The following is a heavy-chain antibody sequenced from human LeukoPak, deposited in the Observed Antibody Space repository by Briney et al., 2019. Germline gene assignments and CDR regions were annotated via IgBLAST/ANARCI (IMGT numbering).Heavy chain of an antibody. J-gene: IGHJ3*02. CDR1: GFTVSSNY. Sequence: GGSLRLSCAAPGFTVSSNYMNWVRQAPGKGLEWVSLIYSGASTYYADSVKGRFTISRHNSRNTLYLQMNSLRAEDTAVYYCARIGTTFAFDIWGQGTMVTVSS. D-gene: IGHD4-17*01. CDR3: ARIGTTFAFDI. CDR2: IYSGAST. V-gene: IGHV3-53*04.